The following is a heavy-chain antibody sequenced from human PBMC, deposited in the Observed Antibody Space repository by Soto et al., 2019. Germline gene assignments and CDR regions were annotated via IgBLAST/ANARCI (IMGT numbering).Heavy chain of an antibody. Sequence: GGSLRLSCAASGFTFSNAWMTWVRQAPGKGLEWVGLIKTKTDGGTAHYAAPVKGRFTISRDDSKNTLFLQMNSLITEDTAVYYCTTTTGSSESYPWGQGTLVTVSS. J-gene: IGHJ5*02. CDR1: GFTFSNAW. CDR2: IKTKTDGGTA. CDR3: TTTTGSSESYP. D-gene: IGHD1-1*01. V-gene: IGHV3-15*01.